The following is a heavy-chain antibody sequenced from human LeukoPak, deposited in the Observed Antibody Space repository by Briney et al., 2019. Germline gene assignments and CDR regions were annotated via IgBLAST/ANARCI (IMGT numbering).Heavy chain of an antibody. J-gene: IGHJ4*02. CDR1: GYTFTSYG. CDR2: ISAYNGNT. CDR3: ARDLVYYNSSGYRLGFDY. V-gene: IGHV1-18*01. D-gene: IGHD3-22*01. Sequence: ASVKVSCKASGYTFTSYGISWVRQAPGQGLEWVGWISAYNGNTNYAQKLQGRVTMTTDTSTSTAYMELRSLRSDDTAVYYCARDLVYYNSSGYRLGFDYWGQGTLVTVSS.